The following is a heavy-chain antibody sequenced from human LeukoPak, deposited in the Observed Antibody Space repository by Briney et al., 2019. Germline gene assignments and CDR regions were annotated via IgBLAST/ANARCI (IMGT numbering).Heavy chain of an antibody. CDR3: ARLPVLWQRAFDI. CDR1: GGSISSSSYY. V-gene: IGHV4-39*07. Sequence: PSETLSLTCTVSGGSISSSSYYWGWIRQPPGKGLEWIGSIYYSGSTYYNPSLKSRVTISVDTSKNQFSLKLSSVTAADTAVYYCARLPVLWQRAFDIWGQGTMVTVSS. J-gene: IGHJ3*02. D-gene: IGHD2-21*01. CDR2: IYYSGST.